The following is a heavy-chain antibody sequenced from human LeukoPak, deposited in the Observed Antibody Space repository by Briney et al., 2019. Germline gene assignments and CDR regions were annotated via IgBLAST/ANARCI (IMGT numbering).Heavy chain of an antibody. V-gene: IGHV4-31*03. CDR2: ISYSGST. CDR3: ASLGDTAMAVDY. CDR1: GGSISSGAYY. Sequence: PSETLSLTCTVSGGSISSGAYYWSWIRQHPGKGLEWIGYISYSGSTYYNPSLKSRLTISVDTSKNQFSLKLSSVTAADTAVYYCASLGDTAMAVDYWGQGTLVTVSS. D-gene: IGHD5-18*01. J-gene: IGHJ4*02.